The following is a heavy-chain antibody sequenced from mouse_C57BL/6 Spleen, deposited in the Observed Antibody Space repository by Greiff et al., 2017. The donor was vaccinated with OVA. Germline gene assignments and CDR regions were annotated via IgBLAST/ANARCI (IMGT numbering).Heavy chain of an antibody. Sequence: EVQGVESGGGLVQPKGSLKLSCAASGFTFTTYAMHWVRQAPGKGLEWVARIRSKSSNYATYYADSVKDRFTISRDDSQSMLYLQMNNLKTEDTAMYYGVRDRDYYGRDAMDYWGQGTSVTVSS. CDR2: IRSKSSNYAT. CDR1: GFTFTTYA. J-gene: IGHJ4*01. V-gene: IGHV10-3*01. CDR3: VRDRDYYGRDAMDY. D-gene: IGHD1-1*01.